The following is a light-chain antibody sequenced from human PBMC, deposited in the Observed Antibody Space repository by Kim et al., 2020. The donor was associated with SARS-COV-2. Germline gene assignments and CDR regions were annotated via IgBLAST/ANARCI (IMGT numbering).Light chain of an antibody. CDR2: GAS. V-gene: IGKV1-39*01. CDR1: QSISKY. CDR3: QQSYSSPRT. Sequence: SASVGDRVTITCRASQSISKYLNWYQQKSGKAPNLLIYGASRLHSGVPSRFSGGGSETDFTLTINSLQPEDFATYFCQQSYSSPRTFGQGTKLEIK. J-gene: IGKJ2*01.